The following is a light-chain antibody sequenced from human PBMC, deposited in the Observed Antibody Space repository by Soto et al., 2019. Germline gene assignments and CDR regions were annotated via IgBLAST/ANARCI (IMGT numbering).Light chain of an antibody. J-gene: IGKJ5*01. CDR3: QQYNPWPPIT. CDR2: ETS. Sequence: EIVMTQSRATLAVSAGQRATRSCRCSQSVSLKLAWYQQKHVQAPRILLYETSTRATGSPARFSGSGSCTELTLTISSLQSEDFAAYYCQQYNPWPPITFGQGTRLEIK. CDR1: QSVSLK. V-gene: IGKV3-15*01.